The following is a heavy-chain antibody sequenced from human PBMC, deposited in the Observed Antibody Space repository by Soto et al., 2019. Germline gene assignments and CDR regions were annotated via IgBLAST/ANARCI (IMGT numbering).Heavy chain of an antibody. Sequence: PSATLSLTCAVSGGSISSSNWWSWVRQPPGKGLEWIGEIYHSGSTNYNPSLKSRVTISVDKSKNQFSLKLSSVTAADTAVYYCARDRDVGATYFDYWGQGTLVTVSS. CDR3: ARDRDVGATYFDY. D-gene: IGHD1-26*01. CDR1: GGSISSSNW. V-gene: IGHV4-4*02. J-gene: IGHJ4*02. CDR2: IYHSGST.